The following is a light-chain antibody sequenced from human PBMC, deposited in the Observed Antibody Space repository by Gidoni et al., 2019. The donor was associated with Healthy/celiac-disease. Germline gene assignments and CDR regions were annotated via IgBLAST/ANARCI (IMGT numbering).Light chain of an antibody. Sequence: ENVLTQSPGTLSLSPGERATLSCRASQSVSSSYLAWYQQKTWPGSQAPHLWCIQQGHWHPDRFSGSGSGTDFTLTISRLAPEDFAVYYGQQYGSSPITFGQGTRLEIK. V-gene: IGKV3-20*01. CDR1: QSVSSSY. CDR3: QQYGSSPIT. J-gene: IGKJ5*01. CDR2: CI.